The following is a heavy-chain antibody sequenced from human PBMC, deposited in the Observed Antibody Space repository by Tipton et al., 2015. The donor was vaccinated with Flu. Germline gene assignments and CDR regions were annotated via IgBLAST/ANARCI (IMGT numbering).Heavy chain of an antibody. J-gene: IGHJ6*03. CDR1: GFTFDDYA. Sequence: RSLRLSCAASGFTFDDYAMHWVRQAPGKGLEWVSGISWNSSTIYYADSVKGRFTISRDNAKNSLYLQMNSLRAEDTAVYYCARDLLGGDYRGVMDVWGKGTTVTVSS. CDR2: ISWNSSTI. D-gene: IGHD4-17*01. CDR3: ARDLLGGDYRGVMDV. V-gene: IGHV3-9*01.